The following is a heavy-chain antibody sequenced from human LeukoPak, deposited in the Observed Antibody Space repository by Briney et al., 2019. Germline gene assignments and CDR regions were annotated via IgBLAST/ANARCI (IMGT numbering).Heavy chain of an antibody. V-gene: IGHV3-23*01. CDR1: GFTFSSFA. Sequence: PGGSLRLSCAASGFTFSSFAMAWVRQAPGNGLEWISGISGPGDIVHYADSVKGRFTISRDNSENTLHLQMNSLRAEDTARYYCAKERFNTGHHYAIENWGQGALVTVSS. D-gene: IGHD3-22*01. CDR2: ISGPGDIV. CDR3: AKERFNTGHHYAIEN. J-gene: IGHJ4*02.